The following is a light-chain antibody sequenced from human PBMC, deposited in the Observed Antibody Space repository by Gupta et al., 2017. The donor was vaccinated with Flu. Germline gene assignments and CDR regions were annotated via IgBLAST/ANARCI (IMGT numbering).Light chain of an antibody. CDR3: AAWDDTLDGHVV. CDR1: SSNVGTNP. J-gene: IGLJ2*01. Sequence: QSVLPQPPSASGTPGPRLTIARFGSSSNVGTNPVNFYQHLPGTAPKLLIFSNNQRPSGVPDRFPGSRSGTSASLAISGLQSEDEADYYCAAWDDTLDGHVVFGGGTKLTVL. CDR2: SNN. V-gene: IGLV1-44*01.